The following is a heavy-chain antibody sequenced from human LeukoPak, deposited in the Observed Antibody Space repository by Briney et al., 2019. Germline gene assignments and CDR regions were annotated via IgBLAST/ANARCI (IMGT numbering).Heavy chain of an antibody. J-gene: IGHJ6*02. CDR2: IIPIFGTA. V-gene: IGHV1-69*01. CDR1: GGTFSSYA. Sequence: SVKVSCKASGGTFSSYAISWVRQAPGQGLGWMGGIIPIFGTANYAQKFQGRVTITADESTSTAYMELSSLRSEDTAVYYCARHPAYYYYGMDVWGQGTTVTVSS. CDR3: ARHPAYYYYGMDV.